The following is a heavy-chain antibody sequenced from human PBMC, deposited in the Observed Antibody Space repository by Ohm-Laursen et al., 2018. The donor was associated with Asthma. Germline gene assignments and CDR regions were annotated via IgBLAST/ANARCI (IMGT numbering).Heavy chain of an antibody. CDR2: GGSYYDGGLK. V-gene: IGHV3-30-3*01. CDR3: ARDYYDILTGYPNWFDP. Sequence: SLRLSCTASGFTFRSYAMHWVRQAPGKGLEWVAVGGSYYDGGLKYYADSVNGRFTVSRDDSKNTLYLQMNSLRPDDTAVYYCARDYYDILTGYPNWFDPWGQGTLVTVSS. D-gene: IGHD3-9*01. CDR1: GFTFRSYA. J-gene: IGHJ5*02.